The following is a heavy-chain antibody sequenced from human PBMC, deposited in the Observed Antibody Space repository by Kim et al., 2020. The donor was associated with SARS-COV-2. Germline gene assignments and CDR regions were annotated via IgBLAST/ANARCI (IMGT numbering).Heavy chain of an antibody. CDR2: ISGSGSNK. D-gene: IGHD3-3*01. Sequence: GGSLRLSCTASGFTFSSYAMSWVRQAPGMGLEWVSSISGSGSNKYYSDSLKGRLTISRDNSKNTLYLEMHSLKVEDTAFYYCTKESALFSYSWGQGTRVTVSA. J-gene: IGHJ4*02. CDR3: TKESALFSYS. V-gene: IGHV3-23*01. CDR1: GFTFSSYA.